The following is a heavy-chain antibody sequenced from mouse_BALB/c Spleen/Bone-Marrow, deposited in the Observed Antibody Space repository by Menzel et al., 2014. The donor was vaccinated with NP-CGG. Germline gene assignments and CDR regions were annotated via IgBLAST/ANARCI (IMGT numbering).Heavy chain of an antibody. Sequence: EVMLMESGGGLVQPGGSLRLSCATSGFTFTDYYMSWVRQPPGKALEWLGFIRNKANGYTTEYSASVKGRFTISRDNSQSILYLQMNTLRAEDSATYYCARDTNYGSFYWYFDVWGAGTTVTVSS. CDR1: GFTFTDYY. CDR3: ARDTNYGSFYWYFDV. V-gene: IGHV7-3*02. CDR2: IRNKANGYTT. J-gene: IGHJ1*01. D-gene: IGHD1-1*01.